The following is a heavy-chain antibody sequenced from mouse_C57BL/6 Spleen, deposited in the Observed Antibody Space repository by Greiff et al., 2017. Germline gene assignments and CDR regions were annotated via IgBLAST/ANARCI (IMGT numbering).Heavy chain of an antibody. CDR1: GYTFTSYW. J-gene: IGHJ4*01. D-gene: IGHD5-2*01. V-gene: IGHV1-64*01. CDR2: IHPNSGST. Sequence: VQLMQPGAELVKPGASVKLSCTASGYTFTSYWMHWVKQRPGQGLEWIGMIHPNSGSTNYNEKFKSKATLTVDKSSNTAYMQLSSLTSEVSAVYYGARSNTPGTYYAMDYWGQGTSVTVSS. CDR3: ARSNTPGTYYAMDY.